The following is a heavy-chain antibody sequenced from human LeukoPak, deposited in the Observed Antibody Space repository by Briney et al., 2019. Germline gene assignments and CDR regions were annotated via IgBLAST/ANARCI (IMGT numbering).Heavy chain of an antibody. Sequence: GASVKVSCKASGYTFTSYGISWVRQAPGQGLEWMGWISAYNGNTNYAQKLQGRVTMTTDTSTSTAYRELRSLRSEDTALYYCAIGIASAGYYWFDPWGQGTLVTVSS. J-gene: IGHJ5*02. D-gene: IGHD6-13*01. CDR2: ISAYNGNT. CDR3: AIGIASAGYYWFDP. V-gene: IGHV1-18*01. CDR1: GYTFTSYG.